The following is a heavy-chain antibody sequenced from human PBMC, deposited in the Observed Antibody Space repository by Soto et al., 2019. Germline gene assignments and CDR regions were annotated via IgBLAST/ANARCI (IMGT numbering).Heavy chain of an antibody. Sequence: QVQLVQSGPEVKEPGASVKISCKTSGYTFANYAVTWVRQAPGQGLEWVGCNTDYAQKFQGTVTLTRDPSRSTAYLGLSSLRSDDTAVYYCARGGPQIYFGSWHYYFDYWGRGTLVTVSS. D-gene: IGHD3-9*01. CDR2: NT. J-gene: IGHJ4*02. V-gene: IGHV1-18*01. CDR1: GYTFANYA. CDR3: ARGGPQIYFGSWHYYFDY.